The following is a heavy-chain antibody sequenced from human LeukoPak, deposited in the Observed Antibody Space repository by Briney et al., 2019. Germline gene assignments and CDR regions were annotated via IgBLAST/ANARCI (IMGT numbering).Heavy chain of an antibody. V-gene: IGHV3-23*01. CDR2: ISGSGGNT. D-gene: IGHD3-22*01. CDR3: ARIYDSSGYYSRSVGYFDY. J-gene: IGHJ4*02. CDR1: GFTFSSYA. Sequence: PGGSLRLSCAASGFTFSSYAMRWVRQAPGKGLEWVSAISGSGGNTFYADSVKGRFTISRDNSKNTLYLQMNSLRAEDTAVYYCARIYDSSGYYSRSVGYFDYWGQGTLVTVSS.